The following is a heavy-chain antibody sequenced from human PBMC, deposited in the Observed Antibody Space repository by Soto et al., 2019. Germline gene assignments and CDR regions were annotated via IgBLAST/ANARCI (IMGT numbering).Heavy chain of an antibody. Sequence: QVQLVQSGAEVKKPGSSVKVSCKASGGTFSSYTISWVRQAPGEGLEWMGRIIPILGIANYAQQFQGRVTITADKSTSTAYMELSSLRSEDTVVYYCARGYCSGGSCYSGNYYYYYMDVWGKGTTVTVSS. CDR3: ARGYCSGGSCYSGNYYYYYMDV. V-gene: IGHV1-69*02. CDR2: IIPILGIA. D-gene: IGHD2-15*01. J-gene: IGHJ6*03. CDR1: GGTFSSYT.